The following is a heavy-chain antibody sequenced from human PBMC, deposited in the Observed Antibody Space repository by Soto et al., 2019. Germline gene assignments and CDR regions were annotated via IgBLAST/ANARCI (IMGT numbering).Heavy chain of an antibody. CDR1: GYTFTSYD. Sequence: QVQLVQSGAEVKKPGASVKVSCKASGYTFTSYDINWVRQATGQGLEWMGWMNPNSGNTGYAQKFQGRVTMTRNTSISTAYMELSSLRSEDTAVYYCARGDTTVTTALDVDRTFDYWGQGTLVTVSS. D-gene: IGHD4-4*01. J-gene: IGHJ4*02. V-gene: IGHV1-8*01. CDR2: MNPNSGNT. CDR3: ARGDTTVTTALDVDRTFDY.